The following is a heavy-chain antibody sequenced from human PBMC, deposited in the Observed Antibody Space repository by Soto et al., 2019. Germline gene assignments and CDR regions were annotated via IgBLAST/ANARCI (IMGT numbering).Heavy chain of an antibody. V-gene: IGHV1-8*01. CDR3: ARFVRHQLPTIDY. D-gene: IGHD1-26*01. CDR1: GYTFTDYD. Sequence: GTSVKVSCKASGYTFTDYDINCVRQATGQGLEWMGWMNPSSGYTGYAQKFQGRVTMTWDTSISTAYMELSSLTSADTAVYYCARFVRHQLPTIDYWGQGALVTVSS. J-gene: IGHJ4*02. CDR2: MNPSSGYT.